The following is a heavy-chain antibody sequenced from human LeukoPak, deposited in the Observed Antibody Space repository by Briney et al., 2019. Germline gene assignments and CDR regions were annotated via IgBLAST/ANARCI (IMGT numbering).Heavy chain of an antibody. CDR3: ATVTIGPANWFDP. D-gene: IGHD2-2*01. CDR1: GYTLTELS. V-gene: IGHV1-24*01. CDR2: FDSEDGET. Sequence: ASVKVSCKVSGYTLTELSMHWVRQAPGKGLEWMGGFDSEDGETIYAQKFQGRVTMTEDTSTDTAYMELSSLRSEDTAVYYCATVTIGPANWFDPWGQGTLVTVSS. J-gene: IGHJ5*02.